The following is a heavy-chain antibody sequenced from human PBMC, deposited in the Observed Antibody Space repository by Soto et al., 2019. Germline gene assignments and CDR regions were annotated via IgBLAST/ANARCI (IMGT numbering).Heavy chain of an antibody. J-gene: IGHJ5*02. D-gene: IGHD5-12*01. CDR1: GFTFSSNS. Sequence: EVQLLESGGDLIQPGGSLRLSGAASGFTFSSNSFTWVRQAPGKGLEYVSGISIGGDKTWQADSVKGRFTVSRDNSKNTVYLQMNSLRVDDTAVYYCAKWDGYGDRWGQGTRVTVSS. V-gene: IGHV3-23*01. CDR3: AKWDGYGDR. CDR2: ISIGGDKT.